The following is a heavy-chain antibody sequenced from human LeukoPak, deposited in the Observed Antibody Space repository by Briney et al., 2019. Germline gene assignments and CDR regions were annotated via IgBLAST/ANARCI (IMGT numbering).Heavy chain of an antibody. V-gene: IGHV3-23*01. CDR2: LTASGGST. CDR3: AKAVSSSWHYFDS. CDR1: GFIFSSYV. D-gene: IGHD6-13*01. J-gene: IGHJ4*02. Sequence: GGSLRLSCTASGFIFSSYVMGWVRQGPGKGLEWVSALTASGGSTDYADSVRGRFTISRDNSKNTLYLQMRSLRAEDTAVYYCAKAVSSSWHYFDSWGQGTLVTVSS.